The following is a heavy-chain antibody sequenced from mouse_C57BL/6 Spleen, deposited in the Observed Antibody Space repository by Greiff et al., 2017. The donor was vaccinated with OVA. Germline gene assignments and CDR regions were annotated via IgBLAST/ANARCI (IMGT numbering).Heavy chain of an antibody. D-gene: IGHD1-1*01. CDR2: FHPNSGST. J-gene: IGHJ2*01. Sequence: QVQLQQSGAELVKPGASVKLSCKASGYTFTSYWMHWVKQRPGQGLECIGMFHPNSGSTNYNEKFKSKATLTVDKSSSTAYMQLSSLTAEDSAVYYCAIITTVDYWGQGTTLTVSS. V-gene: IGHV1-64*01. CDR1: GYTFTSYW. CDR3: AIITTVDY.